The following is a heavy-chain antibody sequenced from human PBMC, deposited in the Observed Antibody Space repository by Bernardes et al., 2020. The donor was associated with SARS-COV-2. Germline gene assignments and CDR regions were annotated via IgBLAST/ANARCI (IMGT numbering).Heavy chain of an antibody. CDR1: GYTFTSYD. J-gene: IGHJ6*02. D-gene: IGHD3-22*01. Sequence: ASVKVSFKASGYTFTSYDINWVRQATGQGLEWMGWMNPNSGNTGYAQKFQGRVTMTRNTSISTAYMELSSLRSEDTAVYYCAGASHDYYDSSGYDRPPSYYYYYYGMDVWGQGTTVTVSS. CDR3: AGASHDYYDSSGYDRPPSYYYYYYGMDV. CDR2: MNPNSGNT. V-gene: IGHV1-8*01.